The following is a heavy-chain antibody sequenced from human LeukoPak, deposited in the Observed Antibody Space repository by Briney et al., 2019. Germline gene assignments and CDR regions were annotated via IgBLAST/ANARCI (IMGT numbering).Heavy chain of an antibody. CDR2: ISGSGGST. CDR3: AKGLGEHIVVVTAIDY. D-gene: IGHD2-21*02. V-gene: IGHV3-23*01. Sequence: PGGSLRLSCAASGFTFSNFAVNWVRQAPGKGLEWVSAISGSGGSTYYADSVKGRFTISRDNSKNTLYLEMNSLRAEDTAVYYCAKGLGEHIVVVTAIDYWGQGTLVTVSS. CDR1: GFTFSNFA. J-gene: IGHJ4*02.